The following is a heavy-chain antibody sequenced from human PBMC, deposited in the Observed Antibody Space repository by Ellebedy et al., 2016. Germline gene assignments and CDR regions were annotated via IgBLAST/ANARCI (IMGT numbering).Heavy chain of an antibody. D-gene: IGHD1-1*01. CDR1: GFTFDDYT. CDR2: ISWDGGST. Sequence: GGSLRLSCAASGFTFDDYTMHWVRQAPGKGLEWVSLISWDGGSTYYADSVKGRFTISRDNNKNSLYLQMNSLRTEDTALYYCAIGWNGQDYWGQGTLVTVSS. CDR3: AIGWNGQDY. J-gene: IGHJ4*02. V-gene: IGHV3-43*01.